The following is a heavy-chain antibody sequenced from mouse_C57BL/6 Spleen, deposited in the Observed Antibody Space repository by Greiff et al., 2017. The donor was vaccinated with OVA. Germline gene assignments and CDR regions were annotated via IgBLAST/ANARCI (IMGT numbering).Heavy chain of an antibody. CDR1: GYTFTTYP. D-gene: IGHD2-1*01. J-gene: IGHJ2*01. Sequence: QVQLKESGAELVKPGASVKMSCKASGYTFTTYPIEWMKQNHGKSLEWIGNFHPYNDDTKYNEKFKGKATLTVEKSSSTVYLELSRLTSDDAAVDYCARGLLGGYYFDYWGQGTTLTVSS. CDR2: FHPYNDDT. CDR3: ARGLLGGYYFDY. V-gene: IGHV1-47*01.